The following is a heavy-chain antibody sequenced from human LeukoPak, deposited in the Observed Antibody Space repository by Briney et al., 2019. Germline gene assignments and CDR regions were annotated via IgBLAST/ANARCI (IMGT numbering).Heavy chain of an antibody. D-gene: IGHD3-10*01. Sequence: GGSLKLSCAASGFTFSSYSMMWVRQAPGKGLEWVSYISSSSTTIHYADSVKGRFTISRDNAKNSVYLQMNSLRAEDTAVYYCARDRSQEFDPWGQGTLVTVSS. CDR3: ARDRSQEFDP. V-gene: IGHV3-48*01. CDR1: GFTFSSYS. J-gene: IGHJ5*02. CDR2: ISSSSTTI.